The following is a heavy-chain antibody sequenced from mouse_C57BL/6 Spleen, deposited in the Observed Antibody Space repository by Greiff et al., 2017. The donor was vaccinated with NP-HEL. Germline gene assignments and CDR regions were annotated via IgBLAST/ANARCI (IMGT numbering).Heavy chain of an antibody. D-gene: IGHD1-2*01. Sequence: EVQGVESGEGLVKPGGSLKLSCAASGFTFSSYAMSWVRQTPEKRLEWVAYISSGGDYIYYADTVKGRVTISRDNARNTLYLQMSSLKSEDTAMYYCTRASYYGYYAMDYWGQGTSVTVSS. CDR3: TRASYYGYYAMDY. CDR2: ISSGGDYI. J-gene: IGHJ4*01. CDR1: GFTFSSYA. V-gene: IGHV5-9-1*02.